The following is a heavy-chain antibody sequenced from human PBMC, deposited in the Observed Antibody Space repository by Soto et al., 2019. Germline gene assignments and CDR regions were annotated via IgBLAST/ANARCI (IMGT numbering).Heavy chain of an antibody. D-gene: IGHD3-10*01. CDR1: GYTFTGYY. Sequence: QVQLVQSGAEVKKPGASVKVSCKASGYTFTGYYMHWVRQAPGQGLEWMGWINPNSGGTNYAQKFQGWVTMTSDTSISTAYMELSRLRSDDTAVYYCARDTRDTMVRGVPLNGFDPWGQGTLVTVSS. CDR3: ARDTRDTMVRGVPLNGFDP. V-gene: IGHV1-2*04. J-gene: IGHJ5*02. CDR2: INPNSGGT.